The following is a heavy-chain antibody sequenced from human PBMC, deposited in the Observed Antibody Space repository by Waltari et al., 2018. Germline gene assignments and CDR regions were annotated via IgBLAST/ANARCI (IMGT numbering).Heavy chain of an antibody. CDR3: ARDAPGGYCSSTSCFHFDY. Sequence: QVQLVQSGAEVKKPGASVKVSCKASGYTFTGYYMHWVRQAPGQGLEWMGWINPNSGGTNYAQQFQGRVTMPRDTSISTAYMELSRLRSDDTAVYYCARDAPGGYCSSTSCFHFDYWGQGTLVTVSS. CDR1: GYTFTGYY. CDR2: INPNSGGT. D-gene: IGHD2-2*01. V-gene: IGHV1-2*02. J-gene: IGHJ4*02.